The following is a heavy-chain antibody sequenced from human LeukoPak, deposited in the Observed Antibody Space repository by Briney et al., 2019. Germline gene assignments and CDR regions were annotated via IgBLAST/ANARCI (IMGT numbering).Heavy chain of an antibody. D-gene: IGHD6-13*01. V-gene: IGHV3-30*03. J-gene: IGHJ4*02. CDR3: ARAAMGYTGDY. CDR1: GFTFSSYG. Sequence: GGPLRLSCAASGFTFSSYGMLWVRQARGEGVEGVAVISYDGSNKYYADSVKGRFTISRDNSKNTLYLQMNSLRAEDTAVYYCARAAMGYTGDYWGQGTLVTVSS. CDR2: ISYDGSNK.